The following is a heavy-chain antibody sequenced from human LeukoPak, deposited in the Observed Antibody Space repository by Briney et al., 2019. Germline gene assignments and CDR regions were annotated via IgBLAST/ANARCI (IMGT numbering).Heavy chain of an antibody. CDR1: GGSFTGYY. V-gene: IGHV4-34*01. D-gene: IGHD4-23*01. Sequence: PSETLSLTCAVYGGSFTGYYWSWIRQPPGKGLEWVGEINHSGSTNYNPSLESRVTISVDTSKNQFSLKLSSVTAADTAVYYCARVVTPVRRRFWFDPWGQGTLVTVSS. J-gene: IGHJ5*02. CDR3: ARVVTPVRRRFWFDP. CDR2: INHSGST.